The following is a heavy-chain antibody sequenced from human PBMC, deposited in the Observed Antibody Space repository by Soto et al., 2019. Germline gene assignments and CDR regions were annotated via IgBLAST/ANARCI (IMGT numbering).Heavy chain of an antibody. CDR2: INHSGST. V-gene: IGHV4-34*01. Sequence: QVQLQQWGAGLLKPSETLSLTCAVYGGSFSGYYWSWIRQPPGKGLEWIGEINHSGSTNYNPSLKSRVTISVETSKNPFSLKLSSGTAADTVVYYCARGRGVRGAGNWFDPWGQGTLVTVSS. D-gene: IGHD3-10*01. CDR1: GGSFSGYY. J-gene: IGHJ5*02. CDR3: ARGRGVRGAGNWFDP.